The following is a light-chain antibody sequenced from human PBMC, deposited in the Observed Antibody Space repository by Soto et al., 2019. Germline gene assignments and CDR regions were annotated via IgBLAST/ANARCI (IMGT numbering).Light chain of an antibody. CDR3: QQYNNWPPFT. CDR1: QSVSRS. V-gene: IGKV3-15*01. J-gene: IGKJ3*01. Sequence: EIVMTQSPATLSVSPGERVTLSCRASQSVSRSLAWYQQKPGQAPRLLIYGASTRATGIPARFRGSGSGTEFTLTISSLQSEDFAVYYCQQYNNWPPFTFGPGTKVDIK. CDR2: GAS.